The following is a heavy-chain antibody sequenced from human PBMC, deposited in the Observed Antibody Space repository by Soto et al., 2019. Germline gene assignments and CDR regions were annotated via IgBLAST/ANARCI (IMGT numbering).Heavy chain of an antibody. Sequence: ASVKVSCKASGYTFTSYGISWVRQAPGQGLEWIGWISAYNGNTNYAQKLQGRVTMTTDTSTSTAYMELRSLRSDDTAVYYCARDRRARGSYSLYYYYGMDVWGQGTTVTVSS. D-gene: IGHD1-26*01. CDR3: ARDRRARGSYSLYYYYGMDV. J-gene: IGHJ6*02. CDR1: GYTFTSYG. V-gene: IGHV1-18*01. CDR2: ISAYNGNT.